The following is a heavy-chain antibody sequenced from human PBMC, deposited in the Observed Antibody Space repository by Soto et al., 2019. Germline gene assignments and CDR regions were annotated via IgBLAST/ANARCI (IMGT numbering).Heavy chain of an antibody. V-gene: IGHV3-74*01. Sequence: QPXGSLTLSCSVSGFTFSAYWMHWVRQVPGKGLTWVSRISDDGSTATYADSVKGRFVISRDNAKNSLYLEMNTLRADDSGLYYCARGPRVSSTGTGAPWGRGPLVTVSS. CDR2: ISDDGSTA. D-gene: IGHD1-1*01. CDR1: GFTFSAYW. J-gene: IGHJ5*02. CDR3: ARGPRVSSTGTGAP.